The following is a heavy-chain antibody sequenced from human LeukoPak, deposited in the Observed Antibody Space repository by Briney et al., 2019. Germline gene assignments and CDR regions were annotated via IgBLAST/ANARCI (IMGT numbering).Heavy chain of an antibody. CDR1: GGSISSSNW. CDR3: ARLGLYDSSGYYYV. J-gene: IGHJ1*01. V-gene: IGHV4-4*02. D-gene: IGHD3-22*01. CDR2: IFHDGTT. Sequence: PSGTLSLTCAVSGGSISSSNWWSWVRQPPGKGLAWIGDIFHDGTTNFNPSLKSRLTISTDKSKNQFSLKLSSVTAADTAVYYCARLGLYDSSGYYYVWGQGTLVTVSS.